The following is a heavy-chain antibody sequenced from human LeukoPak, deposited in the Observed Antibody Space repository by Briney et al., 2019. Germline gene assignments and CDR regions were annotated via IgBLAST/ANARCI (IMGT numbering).Heavy chain of an antibody. D-gene: IGHD1-26*01. V-gene: IGHV3-7*01. Sequence: AGSLRLSCAAATFTFSSDWLSWVRQPPGKVLEWVASMEQDGSQKYYVDSVRGRFTISRDNAKNSVYLQTNSLRVEDTAVYYCAQNSGSNPFDYWGQGTLVTVSS. CDR3: AQNSGSNPFDY. CDR2: MEQDGSQK. CDR1: TFTFSSDW. J-gene: IGHJ4*02.